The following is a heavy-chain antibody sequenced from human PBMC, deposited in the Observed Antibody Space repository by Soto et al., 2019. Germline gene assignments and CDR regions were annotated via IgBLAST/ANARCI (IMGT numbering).Heavy chain of an antibody. D-gene: IGHD6-19*01. J-gene: IGHJ4*02. Sequence: QVQLVESGGGVVQPGRSLRLSCAASGFPFSTYGMHWVRQAPGKGLEWVAVISYDGSDKYYADSVKGRFTISRDNSKNTVYLQMNSLRADDTAVYFCAKDGNGYSSGWCAPSLDYWGQGTLVTVSS. CDR3: AKDGNGYSSGWCAPSLDY. CDR1: GFPFSTYG. CDR2: ISYDGSDK. V-gene: IGHV3-30*18.